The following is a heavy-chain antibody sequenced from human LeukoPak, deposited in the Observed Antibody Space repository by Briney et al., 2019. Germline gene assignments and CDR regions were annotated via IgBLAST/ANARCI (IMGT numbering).Heavy chain of an antibody. CDR3: ARHLGAPYFDY. V-gene: IGHV4-39*01. J-gene: IGHJ4*02. Sequence: SETLSLTCTVSGGSISSSSYYWGWIRQPPGKGLKWIGSIYYSGSTYYNPSLKSRVTISVDTSKNQFSLKLSSVTAADTAVYYCARHLGAPYFDYWGQGTLVTVSS. D-gene: IGHD1-26*01. CDR1: GGSISSSSYY. CDR2: IYYSGST.